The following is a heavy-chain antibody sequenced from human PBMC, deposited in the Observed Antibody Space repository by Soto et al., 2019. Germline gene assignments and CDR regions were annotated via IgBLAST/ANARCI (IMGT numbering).Heavy chain of an antibody. J-gene: IGHJ4*02. Sequence: GASVKVCCKASGYTFISNDINWVRQATGQGLEWMGWMNPNSGNTGYAQKFQGRVTLTRNTSISTAYMELSGLTSEDTAVYYCATYSGSYYVFGYWGQGTLVTVSS. CDR1: GYTFISND. CDR2: MNPNSGNT. V-gene: IGHV1-8*01. CDR3: ATYSGSYYVFGY. D-gene: IGHD1-26*01.